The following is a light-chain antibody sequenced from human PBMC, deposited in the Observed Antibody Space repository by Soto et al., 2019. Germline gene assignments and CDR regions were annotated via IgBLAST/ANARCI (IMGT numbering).Light chain of an antibody. CDR1: QTINAY. Sequence: DIQMTQSPSSLSASVGDRVTITCRASQTINAYLKWYQQKPGKAPKLLIYAASSLQSGVTSRFSGSGSGTDFTLTISSLQPEDFATYYCQECYRTPLTFGQGTRLEI. J-gene: IGKJ2*01. CDR3: QECYRTPLT. V-gene: IGKV1-39*01. CDR2: AAS.